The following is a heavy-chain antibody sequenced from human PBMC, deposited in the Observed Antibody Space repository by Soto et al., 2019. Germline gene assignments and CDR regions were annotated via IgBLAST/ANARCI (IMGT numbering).Heavy chain of an antibody. V-gene: IGHV3-33*01. Sequence: QVQLVESGGGVVQPGRSLRLSCAASGFTFSSYGMHWVRQAPGKGLEWVAVIWYDGSNKYYADSVKGRFTISRDNSKNTLYLQMNSLRAEDTAVYYCARYGGITGTTPIAVYWGQGTLVTVSS. J-gene: IGHJ4*02. CDR3: ARYGGITGTTPIAVY. D-gene: IGHD1-20*01. CDR1: GFTFSSYG. CDR2: IWYDGSNK.